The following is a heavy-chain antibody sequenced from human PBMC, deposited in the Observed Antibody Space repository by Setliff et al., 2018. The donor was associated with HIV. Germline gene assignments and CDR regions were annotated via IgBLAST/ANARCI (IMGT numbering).Heavy chain of an antibody. CDR3: ARAYNVYDYRSDSSGYDY. D-gene: IGHD3-22*01. CDR1: GFSFSSYW. V-gene: IGHV3-7*03. CDR2: IKQDGSEK. Sequence: GGSLRLSCAASGFSFSSYWMSWVRQAPGKGLEWVANIKQDGSEKYYVDSVRGRFTISRDNAKNSLFLEMNSLKAEDTAVYYCARAYNVYDYRSDSSGYDYWGQGTLVTVSS. J-gene: IGHJ4*02.